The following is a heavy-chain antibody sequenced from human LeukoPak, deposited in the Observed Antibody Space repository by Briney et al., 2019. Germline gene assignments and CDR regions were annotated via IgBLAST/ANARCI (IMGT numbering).Heavy chain of an antibody. Sequence: PGGSLRLSCAASGFTFSSYSMNWVRQAPGKGLEWVSGINWNGGSTGYADSVKGRFTISRDNAKNSLYLQMNGLRAEDTAVYYCARGRGEPRYYYYYMDVWGKGTTVTISS. D-gene: IGHD1-14*01. CDR2: INWNGGST. CDR3: ARGRGEPRYYYYYMDV. CDR1: GFTFSSYS. V-gene: IGHV3-20*04. J-gene: IGHJ6*03.